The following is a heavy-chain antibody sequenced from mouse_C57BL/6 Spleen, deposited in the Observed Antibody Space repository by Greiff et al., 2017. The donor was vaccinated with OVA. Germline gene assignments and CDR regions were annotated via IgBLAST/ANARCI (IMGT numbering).Heavy chain of an antibody. CDR2: LSYSGST. CDR3: ARLRSYWYFDV. Sequence: DVMLVESGPGLAKPSQTLSLTCSVTGYSITSDYWNWIRKFPGNKLEYMGYLSYSGSTYYNPSLQSRISITRDTSKNTYYLQLNSVTTEDTATDYCARLRSYWYFDVWGTGTTVTVSS. J-gene: IGHJ1*03. V-gene: IGHV3-8*01. CDR1: GYSITSDY.